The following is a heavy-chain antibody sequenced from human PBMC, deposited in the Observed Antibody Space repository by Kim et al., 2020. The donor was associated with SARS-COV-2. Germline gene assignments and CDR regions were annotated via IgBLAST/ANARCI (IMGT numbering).Heavy chain of an antibody. CDR1: GFTFSSYW. D-gene: IGHD3-10*01. Sequence: GGSLRLSCAASGFTFSSYWMSWVRQAPGKGLEWVANIKQDGSEKYYVDSVKGRFTISRDNAKNSLYLQMNSLRAEDTAVYYCARDGTYPARHYYGSGSYYRRRSYYFDYWGQGTLVTVSS. J-gene: IGHJ4*02. V-gene: IGHV3-7*03. CDR3: ARDGTYPARHYYGSGSYYRRRSYYFDY. CDR2: IKQDGSEK.